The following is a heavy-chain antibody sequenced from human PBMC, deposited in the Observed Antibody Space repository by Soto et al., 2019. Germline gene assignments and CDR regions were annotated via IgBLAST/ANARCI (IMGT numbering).Heavy chain of an antibody. V-gene: IGHV3-15*01. CDR2: IKSKTDGGTI. CDR1: GFTFSNAW. CDR3: TTGSGNRRSSLYFDY. Sequence: GGSLRLSCAASGFTFSNAWMTWVRQAPGKGLEWVGRIKSKTDGGTIDYAPPVKGRFTVSRHDSETTLYLQMHSLKTEDTAVYYCTTGSGNRRSSLYFDYSGQATQVTVSS. D-gene: IGHD6-6*01. J-gene: IGHJ4*02.